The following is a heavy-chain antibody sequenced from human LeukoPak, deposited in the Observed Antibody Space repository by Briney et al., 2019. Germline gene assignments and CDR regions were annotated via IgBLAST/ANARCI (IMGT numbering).Heavy chain of an antibody. CDR2: IYTSGST. V-gene: IGHV4-4*07. J-gene: IGHJ3*02. Sequence: SETLSHTCTVSGGSISSYYWSWIRQPAGKGLEWIGRIYTSGSTNYNPSLKSRVTMSVDTSKNQFSLKLSSVTAADTAVYYCAGVVVVAATPGAFDIWGQGTMVTASS. CDR3: AGVVVVAATPGAFDI. D-gene: IGHD2-15*01. CDR1: GGSISSYY.